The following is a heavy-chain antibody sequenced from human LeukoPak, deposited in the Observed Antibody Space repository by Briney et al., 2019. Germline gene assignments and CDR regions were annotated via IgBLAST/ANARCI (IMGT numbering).Heavy chain of an antibody. V-gene: IGHV4-34*01. CDR3: ARGYCTNGVCYQNWFDP. D-gene: IGHD2-8*01. J-gene: IGHJ5*02. Sequence: SETLSLTCGVYAGSFSGYFWTWIRQSPGKGLEWLGEINHSGSTNYNPSLKSRVTISVDTSKNQFSLKLSSVTAADTAVYYCARGYCTNGVCYQNWFDPWGQGTLVTVSS. CDR2: INHSGST. CDR1: AGSFSGYF.